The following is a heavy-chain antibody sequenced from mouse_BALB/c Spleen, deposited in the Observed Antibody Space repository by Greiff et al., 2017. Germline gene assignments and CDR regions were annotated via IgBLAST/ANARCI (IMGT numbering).Heavy chain of an antibody. CDR1: GFTITDSY. Sequence: VHVKQSGAELVKPGASVKLSCTASGFTITDSYMHWVQQRPEQGLEWIGRIDPANGTTKYDPKFPGKATITADTSSNTAYLQLSSLTSEDTAVYYCARADYGSRSSFADWGQGTLVTVSA. D-gene: IGHD1-1*01. CDR2: IDPANGTT. V-gene: IGHV14-3*02. J-gene: IGHJ3*01. CDR3: ARADYGSRSSFAD.